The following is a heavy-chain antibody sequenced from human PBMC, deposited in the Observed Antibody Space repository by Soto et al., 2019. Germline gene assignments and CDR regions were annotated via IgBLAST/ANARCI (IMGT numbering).Heavy chain of an antibody. CDR1: GGTFSSYA. Sequence: QVQLVQSGAEVKKPGSSVKVSCKASGGTFSSYAISWVRQAPGQGLEWMGGFNPIIGTANYAEKFQGRVTIIADESTGAAYMDLSNLRSEDTAVYYCASAYYDFWSGWVTGYGMDVWGQGTTVIVSS. CDR3: ASAYYDFWSGWVTGYGMDV. D-gene: IGHD3-3*01. V-gene: IGHV1-69*01. CDR2: FNPIIGTA. J-gene: IGHJ6*02.